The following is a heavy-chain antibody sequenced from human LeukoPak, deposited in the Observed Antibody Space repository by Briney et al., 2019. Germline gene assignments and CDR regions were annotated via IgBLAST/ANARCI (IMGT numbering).Heavy chain of an antibody. CDR1: GVFVGSYF. J-gene: IGHJ4*02. D-gene: IGHD5-12*01. V-gene: IGHV4-59*02. CDR2: IIYSGTT. CDR3: ARGYSGYDYYFDS. Sequence: SETLSLTCTVSGVFVGSYFWSWIRQPPGKGLEWIGYIIYSGTTNYHPSLKSRATISLDMSKNQFSLKLSSVTAADTAVYYCARGYSGYDYYFDSWGRGALVSVSS.